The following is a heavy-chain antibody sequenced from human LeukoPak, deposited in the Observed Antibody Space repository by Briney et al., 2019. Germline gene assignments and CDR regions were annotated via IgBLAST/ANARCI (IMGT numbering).Heavy chain of an antibody. V-gene: IGHV1-46*01. CDR2: INPSGGST. CDR1: GYTFTSYY. Sequence: ASVKVSCKASGYTFTSYYMHWVRQAPGQGLEWMGIINPSGGSTSYAQKFQGRVTMTRDTSTSTVYMELSSLRSEDTAVYYCARDYYEEPNGYYYGMDVWGQGTTVTVSS. J-gene: IGHJ6*02. D-gene: IGHD3-22*01. CDR3: ARDYYEEPNGYYYGMDV.